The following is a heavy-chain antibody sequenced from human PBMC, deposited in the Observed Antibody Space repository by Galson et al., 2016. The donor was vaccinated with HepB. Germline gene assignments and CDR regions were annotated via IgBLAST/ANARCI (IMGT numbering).Heavy chain of an antibody. Sequence: SETLSLTCTVSGGSVSSNSYYWGWIRQPPGKGLEWIGSLYYSGSTYYNPSLKSRVTISVDRSKNDFSLKLSSVTAADTAVYYCIQANEVPAWGQGTLVTVSS. CDR3: IQANEVPA. D-gene: IGHD1-1*01. CDR2: LYYSGST. V-gene: IGHV4-39*02. CDR1: GGSVSSNSYY. J-gene: IGHJ5*02.